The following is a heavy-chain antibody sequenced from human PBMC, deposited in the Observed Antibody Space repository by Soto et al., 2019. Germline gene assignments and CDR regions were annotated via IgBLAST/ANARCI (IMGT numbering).Heavy chain of an antibody. CDR3: ARTTHEDPTFDY. CDR1: GYTFSHYG. J-gene: IGHJ4*02. D-gene: IGHD2-15*01. V-gene: IGHV1-18*01. Sequence: QVQLVQSGAEVKKSGASMKVSCKASGYTFSHYGISWVRQAPGQGLEWMGWVTGYDGNANYAQRFQGRVTMTTDTSTNTAYMDLRRLTSDDTAVYYCARTTHEDPTFDYWGQGTLVTVSS. CDR2: VTGYDGNA.